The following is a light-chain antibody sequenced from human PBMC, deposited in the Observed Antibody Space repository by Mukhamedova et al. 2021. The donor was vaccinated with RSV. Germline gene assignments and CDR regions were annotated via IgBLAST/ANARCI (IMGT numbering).Light chain of an antibody. V-gene: IGKV1-5*03. J-gene: IGKJ2*03. CDR2: KAS. CDR3: QQYNYYSFS. Sequence: WYQRRVHGKAPNLLIYKASILASGVLSRFGGSGSGTEFTLTISSLQPDDLGTYYCQQYNYYSFSFGQGTKLEIK.